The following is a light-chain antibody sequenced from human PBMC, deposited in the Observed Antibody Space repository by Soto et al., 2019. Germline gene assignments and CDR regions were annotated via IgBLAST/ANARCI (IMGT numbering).Light chain of an antibody. CDR2: VAS. Sequence: EIVLTQSPGTLSLSPGERSTLSCRASQSISSSNLAWYQQKPGRAPRLLIYVASCWATGIPDRFSGDVSGTDFPLTISRLEPEVYAVYFCHHYGTSPDWERLSFGQGTKVEV. V-gene: IGKV3-20*01. J-gene: IGKJ1*01. CDR1: QSISSSN. CDR3: HHYGTSPDWERLS.